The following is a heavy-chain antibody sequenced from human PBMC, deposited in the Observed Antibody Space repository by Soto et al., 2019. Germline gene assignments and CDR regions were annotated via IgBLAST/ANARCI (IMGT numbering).Heavy chain of an antibody. CDR1: GGPFSSYA. Sequence: QVQLVQSGAEVKKPGSSVKVSCKASGGPFSSYAISWVRQAPGQGLEWVGGIIPIFGTANYAQKFQGRVTITADESTSTAYMELSSLRSEDTAVYYCAREGASCSHIGYWGQGTLVTVSS. V-gene: IGHV1-69*01. CDR2: IIPIFGTA. J-gene: IGHJ4*02. CDR3: AREGASCSHIGY. D-gene: IGHD3-10*02.